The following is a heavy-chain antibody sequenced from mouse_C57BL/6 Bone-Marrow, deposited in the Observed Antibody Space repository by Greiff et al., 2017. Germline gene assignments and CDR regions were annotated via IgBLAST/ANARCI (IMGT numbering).Heavy chain of an antibody. J-gene: IGHJ1*03. CDR1: GFTFSSYA. V-gene: IGHV5-9-1*02. CDR2: ISSGGDYI. Sequence: EVMLVESGEGLVKPGGSLKLSCAASGFTFSSYALSWVRQTPEKRLEWVAYISSGGDYIYYADTVKGRFTISRDNARNTLYLQMSSLKSEDTAMDYGTRAPNWYVDVWGTGTTVTVSA. CDR3: TRAPNWYVDV.